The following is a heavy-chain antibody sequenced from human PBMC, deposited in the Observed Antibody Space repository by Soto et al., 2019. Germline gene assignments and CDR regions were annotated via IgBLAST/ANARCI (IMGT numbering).Heavy chain of an antibody. J-gene: IGHJ4*02. CDR3: ARRYGYSFDY. V-gene: IGHV4-59*08. Sequence: QVQLQESGPGLVKPSETLSLTCTVSGGSISSYHWSWIRQPPGKGLEWIGYIYYSGSTNYNPSLKSRVTISVDTSKNQFSLKLSSVTAADTAVYYCARRYGYSFDYWGQGTLVTVSS. D-gene: IGHD1-1*01. CDR2: IYYSGST. CDR1: GGSISSYH.